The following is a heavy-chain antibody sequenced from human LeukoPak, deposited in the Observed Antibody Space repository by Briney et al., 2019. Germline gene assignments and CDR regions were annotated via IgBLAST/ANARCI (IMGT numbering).Heavy chain of an antibody. Sequence: LSLTCAVYGGSFSGYYWSWIRQPPGKGLEWVAFIRYDGSKKYYADSVKGRFTISRDNSKNTLYLQMNSLRAEDTAVYYCARDGVNLGSSYFDYWGQGTLVTVSS. CDR3: ARDGVNLGSSYFDY. D-gene: IGHD7-27*01. CDR1: GGSFSGYY. J-gene: IGHJ4*02. V-gene: IGHV3-33*08. CDR2: IRYDGSKK.